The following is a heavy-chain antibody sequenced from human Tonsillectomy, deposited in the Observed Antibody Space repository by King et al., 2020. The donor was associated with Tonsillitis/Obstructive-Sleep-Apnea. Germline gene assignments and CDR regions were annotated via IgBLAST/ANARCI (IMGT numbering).Heavy chain of an antibody. CDR2: INHSGST. D-gene: IGHD6-13*01. CDR3: ARAGXDXSQNXYYYMXV. Sequence: VQLQQWGAGLLKPSETLSLTCAVYGGSFSGYYWSWIRQPPGKGLEWIGEINHSGSTKYNPSLKSRVTISVDTSKNQFSLKLSSVTAADTAVYYWARAGXDXSQNXYYYMXVWGXGTTVTVS. V-gene: IGHV4-34*01. CDR1: GGSFSGYY. J-gene: IGHJ6*03.